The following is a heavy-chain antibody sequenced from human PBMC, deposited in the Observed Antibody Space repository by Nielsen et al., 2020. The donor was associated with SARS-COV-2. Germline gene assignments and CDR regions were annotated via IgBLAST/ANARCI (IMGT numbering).Heavy chain of an antibody. D-gene: IGHD4-23*01. Sequence: WIRQPPGKGLGWIGYIYYSGSTYYNPSLKSRVTISVDTSKNQFSLKLSSVTAADTAVYYCARDQGYGGWAFDIWGQGTMVTVSS. CDR3: ARDQGYGGWAFDI. V-gene: IGHV4-31*02. J-gene: IGHJ3*02. CDR2: IYYSGST.